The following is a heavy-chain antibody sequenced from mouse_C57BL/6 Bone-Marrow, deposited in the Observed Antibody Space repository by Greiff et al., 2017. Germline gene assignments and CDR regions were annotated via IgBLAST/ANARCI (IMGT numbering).Heavy chain of an antibody. D-gene: IGHD1-3*01. V-gene: IGHV1-55*01. J-gene: IGHJ4*01. Sequence: QVQLQQPGAELVKPGASVKMSCKASGYTFTSYWITWVKRRPGQGLEWIGDIYPGSGSTNYNEKFKSKATLTVDTSSSTAYMQLSSLTSEDSAVYYCASAKSSDVGGAMDYWGQGTSVTVSS. CDR3: ASAKSSDVGGAMDY. CDR2: IYPGSGST. CDR1: GYTFTSYW.